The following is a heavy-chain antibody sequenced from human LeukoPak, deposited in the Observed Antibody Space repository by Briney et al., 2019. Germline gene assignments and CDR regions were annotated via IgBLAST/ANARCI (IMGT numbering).Heavy chain of an antibody. V-gene: IGHV3-74*03. J-gene: IGHJ5*01. CDR1: GFTFSGYW. CDR2: INSDGYSI. Sequence: GGSLRLSCAASGFTFSGYWMHWVRQAPGKGLVWVSRINSDGYSITYADSVKGRFSISRDNAKNTLYLQMNSLIAEDTAVYFCARAGYSSGFDSWGQGTLVTVSS. CDR3: ARAGYSSGFDS. D-gene: IGHD6-25*01.